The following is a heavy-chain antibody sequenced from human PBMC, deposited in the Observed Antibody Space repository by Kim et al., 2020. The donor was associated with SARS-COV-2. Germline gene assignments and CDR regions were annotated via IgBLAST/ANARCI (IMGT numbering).Heavy chain of an antibody. J-gene: IGHJ4*02. CDR3: ARECVLRYFDWKNEGPFDY. Sequence: GRVTITADESTSTAYMELSSLRSEDTAVYYCARECVLRYFDWKNEGPFDYWGQGTLVTVSS. V-gene: IGHV1-69*01. D-gene: IGHD3-9*01.